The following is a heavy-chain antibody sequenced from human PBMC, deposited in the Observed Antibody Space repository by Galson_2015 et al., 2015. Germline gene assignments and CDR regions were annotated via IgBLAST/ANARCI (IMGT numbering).Heavy chain of an antibody. V-gene: IGHV3-33*01. CDR3: ASSSDTAMEPFFDY. D-gene: IGHD5-18*01. CDR2: IWYDGSNK. J-gene: IGHJ4*02. Sequence: SLRLSCVASGFTFSSYGMHWVRQAPGKGLEWVAVIWYDGSNKYYADSVKGRFTISRDNSKNTLYLQMNSLRAEDTAVYYCASSSDTAMEPFFDYWGQGTLVTVSS. CDR1: GFTFSSYG.